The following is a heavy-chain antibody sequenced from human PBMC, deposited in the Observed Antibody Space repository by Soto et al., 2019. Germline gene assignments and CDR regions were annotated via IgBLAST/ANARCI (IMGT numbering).Heavy chain of an antibody. CDR3: AKDAPGSGWLSDY. D-gene: IGHD3-22*01. J-gene: IGHJ4*02. V-gene: IGHV3-23*01. CDR2: IGGSGGDT. CDR1: GFTFSIYA. Sequence: GGSLRLSCAASGFTFSIYAMSWVRQAPGKGLEWVSTIGGSGGDTTYADFVRGRFTVSRDNSRNTLYLQMNSLRAEDTAIYYCAKDAPGSGWLSDYWGRGTLVTVSS.